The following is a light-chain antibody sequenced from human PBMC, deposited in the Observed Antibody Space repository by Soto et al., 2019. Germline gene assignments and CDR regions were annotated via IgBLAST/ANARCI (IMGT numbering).Light chain of an antibody. V-gene: IGLV2-8*01. CDR3: SSYEGSNSYV. Sequence: QSVLTQPPSASGSPGQSVTISCTGTSSDVGGYNYVSWYQQHPGKVPKLMIYEVSKRPSGVPDRFSGSKSGNTASLTVSGLQAEDEADYYCSSYEGSNSYVFGTGTKVT. CDR1: SSDVGGYNY. CDR2: EVS. J-gene: IGLJ1*01.